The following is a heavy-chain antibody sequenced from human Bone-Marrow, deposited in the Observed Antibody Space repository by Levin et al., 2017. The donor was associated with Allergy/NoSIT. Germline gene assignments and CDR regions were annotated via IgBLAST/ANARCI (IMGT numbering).Heavy chain of an antibody. CDR3: AKKHMPGLESVMFDQ. J-gene: IGHJ4*02. D-gene: IGHD3-16*01. CDR2: ITGSGGNT. CDR1: GFTFSSYA. V-gene: IGHV3-23*01. Sequence: LGESLKISCAASGFTFSSYAMSWVRQAPGKGLEWVSAITGSGGNTYDADSVKGRFTISRDNSKNTLYLQMNSLRAEDTAIYYCAKKHMPGLESVMFDQWGQGTLVTVSS.